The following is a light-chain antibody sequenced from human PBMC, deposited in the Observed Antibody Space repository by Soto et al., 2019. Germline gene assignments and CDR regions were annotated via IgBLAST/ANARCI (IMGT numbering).Light chain of an antibody. J-gene: IGKJ4*01. CDR1: QSVGNN. V-gene: IGKV3-15*01. CDR2: ATS. Sequence: EIVGTQYPATLSVSPGERATLSCRASQSVGNNFAWYQQKPGQAPRLLIFATSTRATGVPARFSGSGSGTEFTLTISSLQSEDFAVYYCQQYGDCPLTFGGGAKVEIE. CDR3: QQYGDCPLT.